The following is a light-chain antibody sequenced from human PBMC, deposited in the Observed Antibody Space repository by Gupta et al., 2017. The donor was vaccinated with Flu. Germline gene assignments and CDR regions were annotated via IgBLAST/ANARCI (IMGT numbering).Light chain of an antibody. J-gene: IGLJ3*02. CDR1: DIGGYNY. V-gene: IGLV2-14*01. CDR2: EVT. Sequence: DIGGYNYVSWYLQHPGKAPKLMISEVTNRPSGVSTRFSGSTSGNTASLTVSGLQAEDAADYFCGSYPSSSTWVFGGGTKLTVL. CDR3: GSYPSSSTWV.